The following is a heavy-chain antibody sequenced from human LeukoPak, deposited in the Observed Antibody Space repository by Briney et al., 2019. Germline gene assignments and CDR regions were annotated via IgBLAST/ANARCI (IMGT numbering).Heavy chain of an antibody. CDR1: GYTFTSYY. CDR3: VRGGYDFSSGYYPSR. CDR2: INPSVGST. Sequence: GSVKVSCKASGYTFTSYYMHWVRQAPGQGFEWMGIINPSVGSTSYAQKFQGRITMTRDTSTSTVYMELSSLRSEDTAVYYCVRGGYDFSSGYYPSRWGQGTLVTVSS. D-gene: IGHD3-3*01. J-gene: IGHJ4*02. V-gene: IGHV1-46*01.